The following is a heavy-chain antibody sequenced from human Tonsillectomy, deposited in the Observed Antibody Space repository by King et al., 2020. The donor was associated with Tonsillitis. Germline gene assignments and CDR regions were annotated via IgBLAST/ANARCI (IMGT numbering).Heavy chain of an antibody. CDR1: GYTFTGYY. V-gene: IGHV1-2*02. CDR2: INPNSGGT. J-gene: IGHJ4*02. CDR3: ARGVLTSLRLGELSLWAFAY. Sequence: QLVQSGAEVKKPGASVKVSCKASGYTFTGYYMHWVRQAPGQGLEWMGWINPNSGGTNYAQKFQGRVTMTRDTSISPAYMELSRLRSDDTAVYYCARGVLTSLRLGELSLWAFAYWGQGTLVTVSS. D-gene: IGHD3-16*02.